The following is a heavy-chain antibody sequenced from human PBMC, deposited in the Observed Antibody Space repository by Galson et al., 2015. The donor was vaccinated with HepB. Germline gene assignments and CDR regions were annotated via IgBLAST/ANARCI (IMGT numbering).Heavy chain of an antibody. CDR3: ARGLGPDETLGPPPDLDY. CDR2: IWYDGSNK. D-gene: IGHD1-14*01. J-gene: IGHJ4*02. Sequence: SLRLSCAASGFTFSGYGMHWVRQAPGKGLEWVAVIWYDGSNKYYADSVKGRFTISRDNSKNTLYLQMNSLRAEDTAVYYCARGLGPDETLGPPPDLDYWGQGTLVTVSS. V-gene: IGHV3-33*01. CDR1: GFTFSGYG.